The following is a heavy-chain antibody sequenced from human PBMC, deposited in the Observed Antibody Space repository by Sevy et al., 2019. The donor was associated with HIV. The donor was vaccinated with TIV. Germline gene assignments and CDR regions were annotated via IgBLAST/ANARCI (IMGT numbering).Heavy chain of an antibody. CDR3: ARDIISTLDATSGHYYDSSGYYSFDY. D-gene: IGHD3-22*01. Sequence: ASVKVSCKASGGTFSSYAISWVRQAPGQGLEWMGGIIPIFGTANYAQTFQGRVTITADESTSTAYMELSSLRSEDTAVYYCARDIISTLDATSGHYYDSSGYYSFDYWGQGTLVTVSS. J-gene: IGHJ4*02. CDR2: IIPIFGTA. CDR1: GGTFSSYA. V-gene: IGHV1-69*13.